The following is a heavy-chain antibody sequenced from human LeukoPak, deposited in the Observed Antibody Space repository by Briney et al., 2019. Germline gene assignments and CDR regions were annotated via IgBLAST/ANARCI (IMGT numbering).Heavy chain of an antibody. CDR3: ARDSLASSSYLDY. V-gene: IGHV3-33*01. CDR2: IWYDGSHK. D-gene: IGHD6-6*01. J-gene: IGHJ4*02. CDR1: GFTFSSYA. Sequence: GGSLRLSCAASGFTFSSYAMHWVRQAPGKGLEWVAVIWYDGSHKYYADSVKGRFTLSRDNPKSTLYLQMNSLRAEDTAVYYCARDSLASSSYLDYWGQGTLVTVSS.